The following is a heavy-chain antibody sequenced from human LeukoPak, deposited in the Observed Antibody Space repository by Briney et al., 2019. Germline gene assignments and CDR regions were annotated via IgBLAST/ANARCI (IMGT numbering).Heavy chain of an antibody. CDR3: AVGYCSSTSCYGHDY. Sequence: ASVKVSCKASGGTFSSYAISWVRQAPGQGLEWMGGIIPIFGTANYVQKFQGRVTITTDESTSTAYMELSSLRSEDTAVYYCAVGYCSSTSCYGHDYWGQGTLVTVSS. D-gene: IGHD2-2*01. J-gene: IGHJ4*02. CDR2: IIPIFGTA. V-gene: IGHV1-69*05. CDR1: GGTFSSYA.